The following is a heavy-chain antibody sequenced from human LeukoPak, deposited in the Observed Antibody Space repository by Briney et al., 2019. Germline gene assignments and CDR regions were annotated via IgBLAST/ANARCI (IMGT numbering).Heavy chain of an antibody. J-gene: IGHJ4*02. D-gene: IGHD3-10*01. V-gene: IGHV3-7*01. CDR2: IKQDGSEK. Sequence: TGGSLRLSCAASGFTFSSYWMNWVRQAPGKGLEWVANIKQDGSEKYYVDSVKGRFTISRDNAKNSLYLQMNSLRAEDTAVYYCARIQLWFGELLPYYFDYSGQGTLVTVSS. CDR1: GFTFSSYW. CDR3: ARIQLWFGELLPYYFDY.